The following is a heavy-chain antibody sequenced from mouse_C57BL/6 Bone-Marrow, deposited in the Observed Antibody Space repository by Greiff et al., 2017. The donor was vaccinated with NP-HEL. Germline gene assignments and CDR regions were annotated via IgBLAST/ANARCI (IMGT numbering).Heavy chain of an antibody. CDR1: GYTFTDYN. Sequence: DVKLQESGPELVKPGASVKMSCTASGYTFTDYNMHWVQQSHGKSLEWIGSINPNNGGTSYNHKFKGKATLTVNKSSSTAYRELRSLTSEDSAVYYCATPVFDYWGQGTTLTVSS. J-gene: IGHJ2*01. V-gene: IGHV1-22*01. CDR3: ATPVFDY. CDR2: INPNNGGT.